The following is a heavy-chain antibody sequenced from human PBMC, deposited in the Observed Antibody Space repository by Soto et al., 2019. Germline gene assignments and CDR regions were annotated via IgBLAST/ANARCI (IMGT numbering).Heavy chain of an antibody. Sequence: SETLSLTCTVSGDSIGGVGYWSWVRQFPGRGLEWIGCISSSGSTYYNPALNTRISISVDTAKNEFSLKLTSITAADTAIYFCARRGGGDYLFDSWGQGILGT. J-gene: IGHJ4*02. CDR3: ARRGGGDYLFDS. D-gene: IGHD4-17*01. CDR2: ISSSGST. CDR1: GDSIGGVGY. V-gene: IGHV4-38-2*02.